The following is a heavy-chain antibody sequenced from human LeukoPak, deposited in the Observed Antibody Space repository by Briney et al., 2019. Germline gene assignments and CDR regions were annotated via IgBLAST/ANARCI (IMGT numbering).Heavy chain of an antibody. CDR2: IYTSGST. Sequence: SQTLSLTCTVSGGSISSGSYHWSWIRQPAGKGLEWIGRIYTSGSTNYNPSLKSRVTISVDTSKNQFSLKLSSVTAADTAVYYCARGPWKVAGPHGAFGIWGQGTMVTVSS. CDR1: GGSISSGSYH. CDR3: ARGPWKVAGPHGAFGI. V-gene: IGHV4-61*02. D-gene: IGHD6-19*01. J-gene: IGHJ3*02.